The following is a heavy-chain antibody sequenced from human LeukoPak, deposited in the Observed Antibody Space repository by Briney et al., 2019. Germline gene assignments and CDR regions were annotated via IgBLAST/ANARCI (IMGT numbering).Heavy chain of an antibody. D-gene: IGHD3-10*01. J-gene: IGHJ3*02. CDR2: IYPGDSDT. CDR3: ARHGSRAYGSGSYYIDAFDI. Sequence: GESLKISCKGSGYSFTNYWIGWVRQMPGKGLEWMGIIYPGDSDTRYSPSFQGQVTISADKSISTAYLQWSSLKASDTAMYYCARHGSRAYGSGSYYIDAFDIWGQGTMVTVSS. V-gene: IGHV5-51*01. CDR1: GYSFTNYW.